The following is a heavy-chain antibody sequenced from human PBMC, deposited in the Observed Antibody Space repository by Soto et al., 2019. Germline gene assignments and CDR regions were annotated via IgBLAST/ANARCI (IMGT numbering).Heavy chain of an antibody. CDR2: ISYDGSNK. J-gene: IGHJ6*02. CDR3: AGHPGGRGYYYGMDV. CDR1: GFTFSSYA. V-gene: IGHV3-30-3*01. Sequence: GGSLRLSCAASGFTFSSYAMHWVRQAPGKGLEWVAVISYDGSNKYYADSVKGRFTISRDNSKNTLYLQMNSLRAEDTVVYYCAGHPGGRGYYYGMDVWGQGTTVTVSS. D-gene: IGHD2-15*01.